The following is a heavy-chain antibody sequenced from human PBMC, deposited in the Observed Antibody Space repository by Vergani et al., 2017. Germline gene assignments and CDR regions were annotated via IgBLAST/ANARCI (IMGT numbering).Heavy chain of an antibody. CDR2: IYYSGIT. V-gene: IGHV4-39*01. D-gene: IGHD6-19*01. CDR1: GASIRSSHYY. CDR3: ARHSTVEWLVKLGWIDP. J-gene: IGHJ5*02. Sequence: QLQLQESGPGLVKPSATLSLTCSVSGASIRSSHYYWGWIRQPPGKGLVWIASIYYSGITYYNPSLKSRVTISVDTYKNQFSLKLSSVTAADTAVYFCARHSTVEWLVKLGWIDPWGQGILVTVSS.